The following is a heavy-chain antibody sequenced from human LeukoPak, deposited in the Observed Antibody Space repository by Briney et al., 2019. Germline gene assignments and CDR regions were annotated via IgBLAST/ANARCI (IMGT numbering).Heavy chain of an antibody. CDR3: ARGRRPAGFSARYYFDS. Sequence: PSETLSLTCTVPGGSISSYYWSWIRQPPGKELEWIGNIYYSGSTDYNPSLKSRVTISLDMSKNQFSLKMTSVTAADTAVYFCARGRRPAGFSARYYFDSWGQGTLVPVSS. CDR2: IYYSGST. V-gene: IGHV4-59*01. J-gene: IGHJ4*02. CDR1: GGSISSYY. D-gene: IGHD3-10*01.